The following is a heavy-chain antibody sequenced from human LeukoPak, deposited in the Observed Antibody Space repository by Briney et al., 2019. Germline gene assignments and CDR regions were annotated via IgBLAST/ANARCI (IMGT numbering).Heavy chain of an antibody. V-gene: IGHV3-11*01. CDR1: GFTFSDYY. Sequence: GGSLRLSCAASGFTFSDYYMNWIRQAPGKGLEWVSYISSSGNTIYCADSVKGRFTISRDNSKNTLYLQMDSLRAEDTAVYYCATPPTVTRNYWGQGTLVTVSS. CDR2: ISSSGNTI. CDR3: ATPPTVTRNY. J-gene: IGHJ4*02. D-gene: IGHD4-17*01.